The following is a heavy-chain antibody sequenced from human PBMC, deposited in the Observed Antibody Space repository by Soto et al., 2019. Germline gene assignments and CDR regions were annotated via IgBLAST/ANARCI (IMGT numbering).Heavy chain of an antibody. J-gene: IGHJ4*02. CDR3: ARGYGSNFDY. CDR1: GGSFSGYY. V-gene: IGHV4-34*01. Sequence: PSETLSLTCAVFGGSFSGYYWNWIRQPPGKGLEWIGEINHSGSTNYNPSLKRRGTISVDTSKNQFSLKLSSVTSADPAVYYCARGYGSNFDYWGQGTLVTVSS. D-gene: IGHD6-13*01. CDR2: INHSGST.